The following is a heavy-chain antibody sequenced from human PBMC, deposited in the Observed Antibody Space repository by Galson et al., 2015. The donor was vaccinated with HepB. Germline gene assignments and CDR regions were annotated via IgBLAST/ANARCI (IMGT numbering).Heavy chain of an antibody. V-gene: IGHV3-21*01. CDR3: ARDGATGHYYYYYMDV. CDR2: ISSSSSYI. D-gene: IGHD1-26*01. J-gene: IGHJ6*03. Sequence: SLRLSCAASGFTFSSYSMNWVRQAPGKGLEWVSSISSSSSYIYYADSVKGRFTISRDNAKDSLYLQMNSLRAEDTAVYYCARDGATGHYYYYYMDVWGKGTTVTVSS. CDR1: GFTFSSYS.